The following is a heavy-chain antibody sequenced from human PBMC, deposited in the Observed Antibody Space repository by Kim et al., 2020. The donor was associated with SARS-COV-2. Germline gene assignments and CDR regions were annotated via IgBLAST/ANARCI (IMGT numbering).Heavy chain of an antibody. CDR2: ISYDGSNK. Sequence: GGSLRLSCAASGFTFSSYGMHWVRQAPGKGLEWVAVISYDGSNKYYADSVKGRFTISRDNSKNTLYLQMNSLRAEDTAVYYCAFNSGLSSDYYYYGMDVWGQGTTVTVSS. CDR1: GFTFSSYG. J-gene: IGHJ6*02. V-gene: IGHV3-30*03. CDR3: AFNSGLSSDYYYYGMDV. D-gene: IGHD5-12*01.